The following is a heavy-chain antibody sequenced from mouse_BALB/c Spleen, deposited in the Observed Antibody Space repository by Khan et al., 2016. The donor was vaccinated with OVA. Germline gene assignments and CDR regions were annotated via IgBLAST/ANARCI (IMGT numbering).Heavy chain of an antibody. J-gene: IGHJ3*01. V-gene: IGHV1S137*01. CDR1: GYTFTDYA. Sequence: QVQLQQSGAELVRPGVSVKISCKASGYTFTDYAMHWVKQRHAKSLEWIGVISTNYGDADYNQKFQGKASMNVDRSSSTVYMELARLTSEDSAIYYCVRGGKFAYWGQGTLVTVSA. CDR2: ISTNYGDA. D-gene: IGHD1-1*02. CDR3: VRGGKFAY.